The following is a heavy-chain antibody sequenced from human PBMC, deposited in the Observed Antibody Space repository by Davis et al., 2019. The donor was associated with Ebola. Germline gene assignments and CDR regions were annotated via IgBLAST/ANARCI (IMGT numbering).Heavy chain of an antibody. CDR3: ARLPRAHYDYIWGSPDY. D-gene: IGHD3-16*01. Sequence: ASVKVSCKASGYTFTDYAITWVRQAPGQGLEWMGWISAHNNNTDYAQTLRGRVTLTTDTSTSTAYMGLRGLRSDDTAVYYCARLPRAHYDYIWGSPDYWGQGTLVAVSS. CDR2: ISAHNNNT. V-gene: IGHV1-18*01. CDR1: GYTFTDYA. J-gene: IGHJ4*02.